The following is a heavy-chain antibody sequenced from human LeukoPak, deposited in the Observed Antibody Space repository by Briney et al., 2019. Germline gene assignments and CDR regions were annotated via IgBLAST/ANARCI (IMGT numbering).Heavy chain of an antibody. CDR2: ISSNGGST. CDR3: ARDRDGFYFDY. Sequence: GGSLRLSCAASGFTFSSYAMHWVRQAPGKGLEYVSAISSNGGSTYYANSVRGRITISRDNAKNSLYLQVNSLRAEDTAVYFCARDRDGFYFDYWGQGTLVTVSS. V-gene: IGHV3-64*01. D-gene: IGHD3-10*01. J-gene: IGHJ4*02. CDR1: GFTFSSYA.